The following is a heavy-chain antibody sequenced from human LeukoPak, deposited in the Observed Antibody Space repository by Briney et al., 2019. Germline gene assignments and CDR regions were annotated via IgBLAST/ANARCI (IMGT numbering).Heavy chain of an antibody. D-gene: IGHD2-2*01. Sequence: PSETLSLTCPVSGGSLSSYYWSWIRQPPGKGLEWIGHIYHSGSTSYNPSLKSRVTISVDTSKNQLSLKLTSVTPMDTAVYYCAREIVVPAAAGVDYWGQGTLVTVSS. V-gene: IGHV4-59*01. CDR3: AREIVVPAAAGVDY. J-gene: IGHJ4*02. CDR1: GGSLSSYY. CDR2: IYHSGST.